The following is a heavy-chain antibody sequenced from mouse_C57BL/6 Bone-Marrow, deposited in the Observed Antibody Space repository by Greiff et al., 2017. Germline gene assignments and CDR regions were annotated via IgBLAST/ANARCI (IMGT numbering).Heavy chain of an antibody. CDR2: IDPENGDT. Sequence: EVQLQQSGAELVRPGASVKLSCTASGFNIKDDYMHWVKQRPEQGLEWIGWIDPENGDTEYASKFQGKATITADTSSNTAYLQLSSLTSEDTAVYYCATDGYYGDWGQGTLVSVSA. D-gene: IGHD2-3*01. CDR3: ATDGYYGD. V-gene: IGHV14-4*01. CDR1: GFNIKDDY. J-gene: IGHJ3*01.